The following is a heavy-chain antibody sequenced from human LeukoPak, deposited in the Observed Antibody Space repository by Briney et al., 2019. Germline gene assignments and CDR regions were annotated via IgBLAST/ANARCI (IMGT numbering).Heavy chain of an antibody. CDR2: IIPIFGTA. CDR1: GGTFSSYA. J-gene: IGHJ4*02. CDR3: ARVEASGYDYGAFDY. D-gene: IGHD5-12*01. Sequence: SVKVSCKASGGTFSSYAVSWVRQAPGQGLEWMGGIIPIFGTANYAQKFQGRVTITADKSTSTAYMELSSLRAEDTAVYYCARVEASGYDYGAFDYWGQGTLVTVSS. V-gene: IGHV1-69*06.